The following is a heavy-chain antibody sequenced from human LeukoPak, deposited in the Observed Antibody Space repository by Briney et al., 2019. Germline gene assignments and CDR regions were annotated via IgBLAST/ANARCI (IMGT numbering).Heavy chain of an antibody. V-gene: IGHV1-46*01. Sequence: ASVKVSCKASGYTFTSYYIHWVRQAPGQGLEWMGTVDPSGGRTTYAREFQGRVTLTRDTSTSTVYMELSRLRSDDTAVYYCAREVQFYYDSSGYYDSDYWGQGTLVTVSS. J-gene: IGHJ4*02. CDR2: VDPSGGRT. D-gene: IGHD3-22*01. CDR1: GYTFTSYY. CDR3: AREVQFYYDSSGYYDSDY.